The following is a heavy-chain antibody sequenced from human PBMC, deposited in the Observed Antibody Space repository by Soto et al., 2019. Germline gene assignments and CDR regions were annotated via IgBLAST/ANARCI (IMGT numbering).Heavy chain of an antibody. CDR1: GGSISSYY. CDR3: ARVEVTYWYFDL. CDR2: IYYSGST. Sequence: QVQLQESGPGLVKPSETLSLTCTVSGGSISSYYWSWIRQPPGKGLEWIGYIYYSGSTNYSPSLKSRVTISVDTSKNQSSLKLSSVTAADTAVYYCARVEVTYWYFDLWGRGTLVTVSS. V-gene: IGHV4-59*01. J-gene: IGHJ2*01. D-gene: IGHD2-21*02.